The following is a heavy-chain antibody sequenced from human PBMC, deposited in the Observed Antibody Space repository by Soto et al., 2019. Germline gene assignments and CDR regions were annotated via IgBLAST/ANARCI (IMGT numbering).Heavy chain of an antibody. Sequence: PGESLKISCKGSGYSFTSYWIGWVRQMPGKGLEWMGIIYPGDSDTRYSPSFQGQVTISADKSISTAYLQWSSLKASDTAMYYCARHGPYYDFWSGSADYGMDVWGQGTTVTVSS. CDR2: IYPGDSDT. CDR1: GYSFTSYW. V-gene: IGHV5-51*01. CDR3: ARHGPYYDFWSGSADYGMDV. D-gene: IGHD3-3*01. J-gene: IGHJ6*02.